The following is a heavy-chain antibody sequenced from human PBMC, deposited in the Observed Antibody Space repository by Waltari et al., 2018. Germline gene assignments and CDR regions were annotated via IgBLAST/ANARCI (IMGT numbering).Heavy chain of an antibody. D-gene: IGHD5-12*01. J-gene: IGHJ4*02. CDR2: VEREDGET. Sequence: EVQLVQSGAEVKKPGATVKISCKVSGYTFTDYYMHWVQQAPGKGLGWMGLVEREDGETIYAEKVQGRVTITADTSTDTAYRELSSLRSEDTAVYYCATISGRHGYNYIFIDYWGQGTLVTVSS. V-gene: IGHV1-69-2*01. CDR1: GYTFTDYY. CDR3: ATISGRHGYNYIFIDY.